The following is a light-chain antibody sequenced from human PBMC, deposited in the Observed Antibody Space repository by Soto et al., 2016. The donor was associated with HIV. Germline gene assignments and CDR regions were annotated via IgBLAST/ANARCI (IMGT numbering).Light chain of an antibody. CDR1: SLRTYY. V-gene: IGLV3-19*01. Sequence: SSELTQDPAVSVALGQTVRITCQGDSLRTYYTNWYQQKPGQAPVLVMYGTNNRPSGIPDRFSGSSSGNXASLTITGAQAEDEAEYYCDSRDNSNNPRFGTGTKVTVL. CDR2: GTN. J-gene: IGLJ1*01. CDR3: DSRDNSNNPR.